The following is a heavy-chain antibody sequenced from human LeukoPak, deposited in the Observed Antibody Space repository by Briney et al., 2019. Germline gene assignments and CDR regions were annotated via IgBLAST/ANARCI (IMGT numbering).Heavy chain of an antibody. J-gene: IGHJ6*03. CDR3: ARDLGTYGSGSYLVSYDYYYMDV. Sequence: ASVKVSCKTSGYTFTGYYMNWVRQAPGQGLEWMGWSNPNSGGTNYAQKFQGRVTMTRDTSISTAYMELSRLRSDDTAVYYCARDLGTYGSGSYLVSYDYYYMDVWGKGTTVTISS. CDR1: GYTFTGYY. V-gene: IGHV1-2*02. D-gene: IGHD3-10*01. CDR2: SNPNSGGT.